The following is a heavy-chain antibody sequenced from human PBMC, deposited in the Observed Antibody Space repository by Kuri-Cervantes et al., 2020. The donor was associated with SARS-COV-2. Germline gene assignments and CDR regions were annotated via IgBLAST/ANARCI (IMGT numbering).Heavy chain of an antibody. D-gene: IGHD2-8*01. V-gene: IGHV5-51*01. J-gene: IGHJ4*02. CDR3: ATLPYCTDGTCYRGVDY. Sequence: KVSCKASGYTFSYNWIGWVRQMPGKGLEWMGIIYPGDSDTRYSPSFQGQVTISADESISTTYLQWSSLKASGTAIYYCATLPYCTDGTCYRGVDYWGQGTLVTVSS. CDR2: IYPGDSDT. CDR1: GYTFSYNW.